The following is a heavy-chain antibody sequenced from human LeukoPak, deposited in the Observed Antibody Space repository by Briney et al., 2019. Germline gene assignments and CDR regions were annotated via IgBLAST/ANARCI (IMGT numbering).Heavy chain of an antibody. J-gene: IGHJ6*03. V-gene: IGHV3-49*04. D-gene: IGHD3-3*01. CDR2: IRSKADGGTT. Sequence: PGGSLRLSCTASGFPFGDYGMTWVRQAPGKGLEWLSFIRSKADGGTTEYAASVKGRFTISRDDSKTIAYLQMNSLKTEDTAVYFCTRYFDFWSGYRYMDVWGKGTTVTVSS. CDR3: TRYFDFWSGYRYMDV. CDR1: GFPFGDYG.